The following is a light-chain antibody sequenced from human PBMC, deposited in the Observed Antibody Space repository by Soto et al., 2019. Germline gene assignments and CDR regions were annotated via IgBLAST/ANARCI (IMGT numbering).Light chain of an antibody. CDR2: DAS. CDR3: QQRSDWPPET. J-gene: IGKJ2*01. CDR1: QSVSSY. Sequence: EIVLTQSPATLALSPGERATLSCRASQSVSSYLAWYQQKPGQAPRLPVYDASIRAAGIPARFSGSGSGTDFTLTISSLEPEDFAVYYCQQRSDWPPETFGQGTKVDIK. V-gene: IGKV3-11*01.